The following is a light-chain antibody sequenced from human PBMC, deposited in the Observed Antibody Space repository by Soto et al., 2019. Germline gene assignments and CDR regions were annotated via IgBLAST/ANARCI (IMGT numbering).Light chain of an antibody. V-gene: IGKV3-20*01. J-gene: IGKJ4*01. CDR2: GAS. Sequence: EVVLTQSPGTLSLSRGERATLSCRASQRISSTFLAWYQQKPGQAPRLLIHGASTRATGIPDRFSGSGSGTDFTLTISRLEPEDFAVYYCQQYGSPPPVTFGGGTKVDIK. CDR3: QQYGSPPPVT. CDR1: QRISSTF.